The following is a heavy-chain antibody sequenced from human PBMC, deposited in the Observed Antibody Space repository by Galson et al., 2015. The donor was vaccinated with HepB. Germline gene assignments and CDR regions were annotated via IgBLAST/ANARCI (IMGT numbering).Heavy chain of an antibody. CDR2: IWYDGSNK. CDR1: GFTFSNYD. J-gene: IGHJ4*02. D-gene: IGHD3-3*01. Sequence: LRLSCAASGFTFSNYDMHWVRQAPGKGLEWVAVIWYDGSNKYYADSVEGRFTISRDNSKNTLYLQMNSLRAEDTSMYYCARGGRSVGQYYFDYWGQGTLVTVSS. V-gene: IGHV3-33*01. CDR3: ARGGRSVGQYYFDY.